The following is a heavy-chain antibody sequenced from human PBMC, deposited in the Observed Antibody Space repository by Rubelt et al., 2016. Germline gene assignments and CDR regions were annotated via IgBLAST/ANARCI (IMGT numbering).Heavy chain of an antibody. CDR2: IYYSGST. Sequence: QVQLQESGPGLVKPSQTLALTCTVSGDSISNGGYYWSWIRQHPGKGLEWIGYIYYSGSTYYTPSLKNRVTLSVETSKNQIALGLSSVTAADTAGYYCARAYSYAYGYWGQGTLVTVSS. D-gene: IGHD5-18*01. J-gene: IGHJ4*02. CDR1: GDSISNGGYY. V-gene: IGHV4-31*03. CDR3: ARAYSYAYGY.